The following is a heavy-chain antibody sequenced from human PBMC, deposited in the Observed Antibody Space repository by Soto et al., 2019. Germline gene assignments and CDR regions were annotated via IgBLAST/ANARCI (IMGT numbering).Heavy chain of an antibody. CDR2: IYQSGSI. V-gene: IGHV4-30-2*01. CDR1: GGSISSGGHS. D-gene: IGHD4-17*01. Sequence: QLQLQESGSGLVKPSQTLSLTCAISGGSISSGGHSWSWIRQPPGKGLEWIGYIYQSGSIYYNPSRKARVTILVDRSKTQFYLKLSAVTAADTAVDYCARALGGDYIWDDAFDIWGQGTMVTVSS. J-gene: IGHJ3*02. CDR3: ARALGGDYIWDDAFDI.